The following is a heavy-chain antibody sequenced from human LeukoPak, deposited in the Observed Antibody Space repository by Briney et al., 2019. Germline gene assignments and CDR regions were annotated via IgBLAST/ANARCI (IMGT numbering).Heavy chain of an antibody. Sequence: GGSLRLSCAASGFTFSTYAMSWVRQAPGKGLEWVASIKHDGSEKYYVDSVRGRFTISRDNTKNSLYLQMSSLRAEDTAVYYCATDRGWRTSGYYLYYFEYWGQGTLVTFSS. V-gene: IGHV3-7*01. CDR3: ATDRGWRTSGYYLYYFEY. CDR1: GFTFSTYA. D-gene: IGHD3-3*01. CDR2: IKHDGSEK. J-gene: IGHJ4*02.